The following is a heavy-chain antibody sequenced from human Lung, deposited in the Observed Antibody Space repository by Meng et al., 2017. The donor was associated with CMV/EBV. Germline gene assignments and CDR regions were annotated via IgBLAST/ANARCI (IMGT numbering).Heavy chain of an antibody. Sequence: SXAASGFTFSSYEMNWVRQAPGKGLEWVSYISSSGSTIYYADSVKGRFTISRDNAKNSLYLQMNSLRAEDTAVYYCAREVLVPAAIRYYYYGMDVWXQGTTVTVSS. CDR3: AREVLVPAAIRYYYYGMDV. J-gene: IGHJ6*02. V-gene: IGHV3-48*03. CDR2: ISSSGSTI. D-gene: IGHD2-2*01. CDR1: GFTFSSYE.